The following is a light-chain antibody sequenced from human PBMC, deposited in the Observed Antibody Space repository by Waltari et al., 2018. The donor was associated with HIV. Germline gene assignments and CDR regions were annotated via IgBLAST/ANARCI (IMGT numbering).Light chain of an antibody. Sequence: QSALTQPASVSGSPGQSITISCTGTTSDFGGYNYVSWYQQHPGKAPKLMIYDVSKRPSGVSNRFSGSKSGNTASLTISGLQAEDEADYYCCSYAGSSTSVFGGGTKLTVL. CDR2: DVS. V-gene: IGLV2-23*02. J-gene: IGLJ3*02. CDR1: TSDFGGYNY. CDR3: CSYAGSSTSV.